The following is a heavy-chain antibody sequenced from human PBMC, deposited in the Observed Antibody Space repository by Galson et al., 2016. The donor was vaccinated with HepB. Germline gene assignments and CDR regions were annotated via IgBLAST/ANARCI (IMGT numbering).Heavy chain of an antibody. D-gene: IGHD6-19*01. V-gene: IGHV3-21*01. CDR3: ARDDYNVAVAGTSSYYYGMDV. CDR2: TTSSTNYI. CDR1: GFIFSSYS. Sequence: SLRLSCAASGFIFSSYSMNWVRQAPGKGLEWVASTTSSTNYIDYADSVRGRLTISRDNAKDSLYLQMNSLRAEDTAVYYCARDDYNVAVAGTSSYYYGMDVWGQGTTVTVSS. J-gene: IGHJ6*02.